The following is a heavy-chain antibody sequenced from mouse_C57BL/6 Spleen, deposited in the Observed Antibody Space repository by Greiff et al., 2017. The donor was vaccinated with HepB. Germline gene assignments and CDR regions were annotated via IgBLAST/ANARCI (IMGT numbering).Heavy chain of an antibody. J-gene: IGHJ2*01. D-gene: IGHD1-1*01. V-gene: IGHV14-4*01. CDR1: GFNIKDDY. CDR3: TTGYYYGSSYSY. CDR2: IDPENGDT. Sequence: VQLQQSGAELVRPGASVKLSCTASGFNIKDDYMHWVKQRPEQGLEWIGWIDPENGDTEYASKFQGKATIPADTSSNTAYLQLSSLTSEDTAVYYCTTGYYYGSSYSYWGQGTTLTVSS.